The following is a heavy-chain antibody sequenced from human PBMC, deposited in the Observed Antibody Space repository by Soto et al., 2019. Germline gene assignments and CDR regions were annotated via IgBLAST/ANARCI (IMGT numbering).Heavy chain of an antibody. J-gene: IGHJ4*02. CDR1: GYSFTNYA. D-gene: IGHD7-27*01. CDR2: INIGNGYP. CDR3: AREPTLTGDPAIFDY. Sequence: ASVKVSCKTSGYSFTNYAMHWVRQAPGQRLEWLGWINIGNGYPEYSQKFQDRVAFTRDTSASTAYMELSGLRSEDTAVYYCAREPTLTGDPAIFDYWGQGTLVTVSS. V-gene: IGHV1-3*04.